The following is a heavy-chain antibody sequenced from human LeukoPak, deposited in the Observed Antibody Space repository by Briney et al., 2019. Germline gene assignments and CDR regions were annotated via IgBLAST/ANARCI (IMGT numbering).Heavy chain of an antibody. CDR3: ARDHGIAAAGFDY. CDR1: GYTFTGYY. J-gene: IGHJ4*02. D-gene: IGHD6-13*01. CDR2: INPNSGGT. V-gene: IGHV1-2*04. Sequence: ASVKVSCKASGYTFTGYYMHWVRQAPGQGLEWMGWINPNSGGTNYAQKFQGWVTMTRDTSISTAYMELSRLRSDDTAVYYCARDHGIAAAGFDYWGQGTLVTVFS.